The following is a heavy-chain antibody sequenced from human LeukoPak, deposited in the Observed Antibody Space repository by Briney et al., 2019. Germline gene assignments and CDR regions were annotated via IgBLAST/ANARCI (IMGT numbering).Heavy chain of an antibody. CDR3: ASHFADIVATGEYYFDY. CDR1: GGTFSSYA. Sequence: GASVTVSCKASGGTFSSYAISWVRQAPGQGLEWMGGIIPIFGTANYAQKFQGRVTITADESTSTAYMELSSLRSEDTAVYYCASHFADIVATGEYYFDYWGQGTLVTVSS. J-gene: IGHJ4*02. CDR2: IIPIFGTA. D-gene: IGHD5-12*01. V-gene: IGHV1-69*13.